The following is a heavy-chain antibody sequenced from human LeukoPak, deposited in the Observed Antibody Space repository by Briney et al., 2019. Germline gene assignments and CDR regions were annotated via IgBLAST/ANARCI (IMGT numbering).Heavy chain of an antibody. V-gene: IGHV3-23*01. CDR2: ISSSGGST. CDR1: GFTFSSYA. CDR3: AKSTFPKYYYDSSGYYPGYYFDY. J-gene: IGHJ4*02. Sequence: GGSLRLSCAASGFTFSSYAMSWVRQAPGKGLEWVSAISSSGGSTYYADSVKGRFTISRDNSKNTLYLQMNSLRAEDTAVYYCAKSTFPKYYYDSSGYYPGYYFDYWGQGTLVTVSS. D-gene: IGHD3-22*01.